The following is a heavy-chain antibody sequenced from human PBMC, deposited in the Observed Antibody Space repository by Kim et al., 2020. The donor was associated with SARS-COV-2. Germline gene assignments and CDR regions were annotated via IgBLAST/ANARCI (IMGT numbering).Heavy chain of an antibody. Sequence: GGSLRLSCAASGFTFSSYAMSWVRQAPGKGLEWVSFVSGSGGSTYHADSVKGRFAISRDNSKKTLYLQMNSLRAEDTALYYCAKGESDNWSFVDYWGQGTLVTVSS. CDR3: AKGESDNWSFVDY. CDR1: GFTFSSYA. CDR2: VSGSGGST. D-gene: IGHD1-1*01. J-gene: IGHJ4*02. V-gene: IGHV3-23*01.